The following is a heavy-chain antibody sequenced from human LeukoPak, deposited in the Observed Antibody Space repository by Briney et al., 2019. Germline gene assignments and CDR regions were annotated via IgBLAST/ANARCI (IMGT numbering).Heavy chain of an antibody. CDR2: IYPGDSDT. J-gene: IGHJ6*02. Sequence: GGPLKISLQGSGYRFTSYWIGWGRPMPGKGVGWMGIIYPGDSDTRYSPSFQGQVTISADKSISPAYLQWSSLKASDTAMYYCARHVGSMGSEYYYYGMDVWGQGTTVTVSS. V-gene: IGHV5-51*01. CDR1: GYRFTSYW. CDR3: ARHVGSMGSEYYYYGMDV. D-gene: IGHD2-15*01.